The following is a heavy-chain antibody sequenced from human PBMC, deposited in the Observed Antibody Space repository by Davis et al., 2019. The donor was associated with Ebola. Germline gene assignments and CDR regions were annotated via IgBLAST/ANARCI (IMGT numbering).Heavy chain of an antibody. CDR2: INNIGSST. CDR3: VKWGAY. D-gene: IGHD3-16*01. J-gene: IGHJ4*02. CDR1: GITFSSYT. Sequence: GESLTISCSASGITFSSYTFHWVRQAPGKRLEYISSINNIGSSTYYADSVKCRFTISRDNYQNTLYLQIISLRTEDTAVYYCVKWGAYWGQGTLVTGSS. V-gene: IGHV3-64D*08.